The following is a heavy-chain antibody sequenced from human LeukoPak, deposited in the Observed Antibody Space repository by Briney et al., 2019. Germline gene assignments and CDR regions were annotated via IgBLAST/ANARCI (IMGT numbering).Heavy chain of an antibody. CDR2: ISSSSSYI. Sequence: GGSLRLSCAASGFTFSSYSMNWVRQAPGKGLEWVSSISSSSSYIYYADSVKGRFTISRDNAKNSLYLQVNSLRAEDTAVYYCARGHCSSTSCYGWFDPWGQGTLVTVSS. D-gene: IGHD2-2*01. V-gene: IGHV3-21*01. J-gene: IGHJ5*02. CDR1: GFTFSSYS. CDR3: ARGHCSSTSCYGWFDP.